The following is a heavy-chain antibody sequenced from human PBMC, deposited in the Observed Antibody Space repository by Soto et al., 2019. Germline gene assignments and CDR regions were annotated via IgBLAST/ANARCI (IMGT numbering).Heavy chain of an antibody. Sequence: QLQLQESGPGLVKPSETLSLTCTVSGGSISSSSYYWGWIRQPPGKGLEWIGSFYYSGSTYYNPSLKSRVTISVDTSKNQFCLKLSSVTAADTAVYYCTSSLGTTLYWGQGTLVTVSS. D-gene: IGHD1-26*01. CDR3: TSSLGTTLY. V-gene: IGHV4-39*01. CDR1: GGSISSSSYY. J-gene: IGHJ4*02. CDR2: FYYSGST.